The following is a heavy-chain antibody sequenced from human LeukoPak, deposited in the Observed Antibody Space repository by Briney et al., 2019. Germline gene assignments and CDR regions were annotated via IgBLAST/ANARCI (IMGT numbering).Heavy chain of an antibody. CDR3: AKTLFDIVVVPAAPDY. J-gene: IGHJ4*02. V-gene: IGHV3-30*02. CDR1: GFTFSSYG. D-gene: IGHD2-2*01. Sequence: GGSLRLSCAASGFTFSSYGMHWVRQAPGKALEWVAVIWYDGSNKYYADSVKGRFTISRDNSKNTLYLQMNSLRAEDTAVYYCAKTLFDIVVVPAAPDYWGQGTLVTVSS. CDR2: IWYDGSNK.